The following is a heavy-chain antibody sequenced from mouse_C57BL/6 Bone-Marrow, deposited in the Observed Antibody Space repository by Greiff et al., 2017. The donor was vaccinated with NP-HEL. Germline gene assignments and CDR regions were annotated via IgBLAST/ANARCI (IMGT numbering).Heavy chain of an antibody. V-gene: IGHV5-12*01. CDR2: ISNGGGST. J-gene: IGHJ2*01. Sequence: EVQLQESGGGLVQPGGSLKLSCAASGFTFNDYYMYWVRQTPEKRLEWVAYISNGGGSTYYPDTVKGRFTISRDKAKNTLYLQMSRLKSEDTAMYYCVAGDYWGQGTTLTVSS. CDR1: GFTFNDYY. CDR3: VAGDY.